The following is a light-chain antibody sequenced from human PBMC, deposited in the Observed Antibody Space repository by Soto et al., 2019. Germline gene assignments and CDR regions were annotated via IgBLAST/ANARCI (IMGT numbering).Light chain of an antibody. CDR2: DTS. CDR3: QQRTNWPRSFT. Sequence: DIVLTQSPATLSLSPGERATLSCRASQSVSSYLAWYQQKPGQDPRLLIYDTSKRATGIPARFSGSGSGTDFTLTISSLEPEEFAVYYCQQRTNWPRSFTFGPGTKVDIK. V-gene: IGKV3-11*01. J-gene: IGKJ3*01. CDR1: QSVSSY.